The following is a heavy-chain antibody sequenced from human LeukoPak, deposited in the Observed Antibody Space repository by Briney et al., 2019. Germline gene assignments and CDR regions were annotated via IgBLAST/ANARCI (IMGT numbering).Heavy chain of an antibody. J-gene: IGHJ3*02. Sequence: SETLSLTCTVSGGSISNYYWSWIRQPPGKGLEWIGYIYYSGSTNYNPSLKSRVTISVDTSKNQFSLKLSSVTAADTAVYYCARVMVGVVIHAFDIWGQGTMVTVSS. CDR3: ARVMVGVVIHAFDI. CDR1: GGSISNYY. CDR2: IYYSGST. D-gene: IGHD3-3*01. V-gene: IGHV4-59*01.